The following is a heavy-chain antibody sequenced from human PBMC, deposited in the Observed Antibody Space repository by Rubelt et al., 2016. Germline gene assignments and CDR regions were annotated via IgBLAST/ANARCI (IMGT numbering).Heavy chain of an antibody. V-gene: IGHV4-39*01. CDR2: IYYGGTT. CDR3: ACHSCFGCAFDY. CDR1: GGSIGSTTYY. D-gene: IGHD2-15*01. Sequence: QLQLQESGPGLVKPSETLSLTCNVSGGSIGSTTYYWGWNRQPPGQGLEWIGSIYYGGTTYYNPSLKSRVLISVDVSKNQISRQLSSVTAAVTVVHHCACHSCFGCAFDYWGQGTLVTVSS. J-gene: IGHJ4*02.